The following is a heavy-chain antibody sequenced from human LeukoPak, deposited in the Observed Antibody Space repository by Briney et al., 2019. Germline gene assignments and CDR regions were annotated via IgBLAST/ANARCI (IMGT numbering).Heavy chain of an antibody. D-gene: IGHD4-17*01. V-gene: IGHV4-31*03. CDR2: IYFSGST. J-gene: IGHJ4*02. CDR3: AREGYGDFKFDY. CDR1: GGSISSGGYY. Sequence: PSETLSLTCTVSGGSISSGGYYWSWIRQHPGKALEWIGDIYFSGSTYYSPSLKSRVTISVDTSKNQFSLKLSSVAAADTAVYYCAREGYGDFKFDYWGQGTLVTVSS.